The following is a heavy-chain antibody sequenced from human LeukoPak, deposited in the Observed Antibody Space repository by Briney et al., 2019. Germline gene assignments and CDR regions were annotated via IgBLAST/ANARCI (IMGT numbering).Heavy chain of an antibody. D-gene: IGHD3-22*01. Sequence: ASVKVSCKATGYTFSSFGISWVRQAPGQGLEWLGWISADTVNTKYTEKLQGRVTMTRDTSTSTAYMELKSLRSDDTAVYYCARAALYYGSSGLLGHWGQGTLVTV. V-gene: IGHV1-18*01. CDR2: ISADTVNT. CDR1: GYTFSSFG. CDR3: ARAALYYGSSGLLGH. J-gene: IGHJ4*02.